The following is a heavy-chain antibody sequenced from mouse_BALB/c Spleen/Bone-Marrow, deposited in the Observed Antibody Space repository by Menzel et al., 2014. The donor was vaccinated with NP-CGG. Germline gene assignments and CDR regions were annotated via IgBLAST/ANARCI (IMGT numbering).Heavy chain of an antibody. D-gene: IGHD2-14*01. CDR3: VRREYDDYFDY. CDR2: ISSGGGNT. CDR1: GFTFDSYN. V-gene: IGHV5-9*03. J-gene: IGHJ2*01. Sequence: EVKLEESGGGLVTPGGSLKLSCAASGFTFDSYNMSWVRQTPEKRLEWVATISSGGGNTYYPDSVKGRFTISRDNAKNNLYLQMSSLRPEDTALYYCVRREYDDYFDYWGQGTTLTVSS.